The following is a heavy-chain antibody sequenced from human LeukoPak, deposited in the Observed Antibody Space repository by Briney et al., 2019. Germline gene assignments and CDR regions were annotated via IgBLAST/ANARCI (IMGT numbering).Heavy chain of an antibody. Sequence: SQTLSLTCTVSGGSVSSANYYWSWIRQPAGKGLEWIGRIDTSGSATYNPSLKSRVTISIDTSKNQFSLKLGSVTAADTAVYYCARDRGRMVYAVWFDPWGQGTLVTVSS. CDR1: GGSVSSANYY. CDR3: ARDRGRMVYAVWFDP. CDR2: IDTSGSA. D-gene: IGHD2-8*01. J-gene: IGHJ5*02. V-gene: IGHV4-61*02.